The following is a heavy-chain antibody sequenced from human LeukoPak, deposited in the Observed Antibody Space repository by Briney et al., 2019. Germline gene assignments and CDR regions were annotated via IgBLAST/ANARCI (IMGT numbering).Heavy chain of an antibody. Sequence: ASVKVSCKASGYTFTSYSFNWVRQAPGQGLEWMGWISAYNGNTNYAQKFQGRVTMTTDTSTNTAYMELRSLRSDDTAVYYCARDQYYDSKGWFDPWGQGTLVTVSS. D-gene: IGHD3-22*01. J-gene: IGHJ5*02. CDR2: ISAYNGNT. V-gene: IGHV1-18*01. CDR3: ARDQYYDSKGWFDP. CDR1: GYTFTSYS.